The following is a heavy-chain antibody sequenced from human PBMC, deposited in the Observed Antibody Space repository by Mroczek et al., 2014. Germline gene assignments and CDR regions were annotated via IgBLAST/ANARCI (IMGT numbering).Heavy chain of an antibody. D-gene: IGHD3-22*01. V-gene: IGHV3-48*03. Sequence: GGLVQPGGSLRLSCAASGFTFSSYEMNWVRQAPGKGLEWVSYISSSGSTIYYADPVKGRFTISRDNAKNSLYLQMNSLRAEDTAVYYCARGDSSGYYRGGIDYWGQGTLVTVSS. J-gene: IGHJ4*02. CDR1: GFTFSSYE. CDR2: ISSSGSTI. CDR3: ARGDSSGYYRGGIDY.